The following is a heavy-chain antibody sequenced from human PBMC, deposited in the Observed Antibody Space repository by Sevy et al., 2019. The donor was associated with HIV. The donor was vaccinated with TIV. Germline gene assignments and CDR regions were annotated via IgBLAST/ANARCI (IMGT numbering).Heavy chain of an antibody. J-gene: IGHJ4*02. Sequence: SGPTLVKPTQTLTLTCTFSGFSLSTSKLCVSWIRQPPGKALEWLALIDWDDDKYYSTSLKTRLTISKDTSKNQVVLTMTNMDPVDTATYYCARIGRSREWGYYFDYWGQGTLVTVSS. D-gene: IGHD2-8*01. CDR1: GFSLSTSKLC. V-gene: IGHV2-70*01. CDR2: IDWDDDK. CDR3: ARIGRSREWGYYFDY.